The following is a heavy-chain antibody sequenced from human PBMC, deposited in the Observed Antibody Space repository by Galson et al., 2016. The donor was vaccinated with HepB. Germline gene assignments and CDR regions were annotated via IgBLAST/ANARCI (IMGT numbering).Heavy chain of an antibody. V-gene: IGHV4-59*01. Sequence: SETLSLTCTVSGGSISRYFWNWIRQPPGKGLEWIGYIYDRGNTNYNSNLKSRVTMSVDTSKNQFSLTVSSVTAADTAVYYCARVDHEYGDNYVDYWGQGILVTVSS. CDR1: GGSISRYF. J-gene: IGHJ4*02. CDR3: ARVDHEYGDNYVDY. D-gene: IGHD4-17*01. CDR2: IYDRGNT.